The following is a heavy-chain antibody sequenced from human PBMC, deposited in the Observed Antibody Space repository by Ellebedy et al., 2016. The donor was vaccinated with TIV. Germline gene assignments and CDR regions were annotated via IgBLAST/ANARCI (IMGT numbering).Heavy chain of an antibody. Sequence: PGGSLRLSCVASGFTLSTYGMHWVRQTPNKGLEWVAFISTNGREKYYIDSVKGRFTISRDISTNTLYLQMNSLRVDDTAVYYCAEEGGSSRGASGMDVWGQGTAVVVSS. CDR1: GFTLSTYG. J-gene: IGHJ6*02. V-gene: IGHV3-30*18. CDR3: AEEGGSSRGASGMDV. D-gene: IGHD6-6*01. CDR2: ISTNGREK.